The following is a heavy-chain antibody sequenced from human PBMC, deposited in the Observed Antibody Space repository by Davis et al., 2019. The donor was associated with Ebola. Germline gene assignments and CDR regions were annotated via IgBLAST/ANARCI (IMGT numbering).Heavy chain of an antibody. V-gene: IGHV6-1*01. D-gene: IGHD3-10*01. CDR1: GDSVSINSGA. Sequence: PSETLSLTCAVSGDSVSINSGAWNWIRQSPSRGLEWLGRTYYNSKWYSDYAASVKSRITINPDTSKNQFSLQLSSVTPEDTGLYYCARGWFRGSMDVWGEGTTVTVSS. CDR3: ARGWFRGSMDV. CDR2: TYYNSKWYS. J-gene: IGHJ6*04.